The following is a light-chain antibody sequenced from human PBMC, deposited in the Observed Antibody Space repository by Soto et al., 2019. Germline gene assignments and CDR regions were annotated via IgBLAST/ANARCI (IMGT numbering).Light chain of an antibody. V-gene: IGLV2-14*03. J-gene: IGLJ1*01. CDR1: VSDVGGYDS. CDR2: GVN. CDR3: CSYTTSTTYV. Sequence: SALTRPASVSGSPGQSITISCTGTVSDVGGYDSVSWYQQHPGRAPKLIIYGVNNRPSGVSNRFSASKSADTASLTISGLQAEDEANYYCCSYTTSTTYVFGTGTKVTVL.